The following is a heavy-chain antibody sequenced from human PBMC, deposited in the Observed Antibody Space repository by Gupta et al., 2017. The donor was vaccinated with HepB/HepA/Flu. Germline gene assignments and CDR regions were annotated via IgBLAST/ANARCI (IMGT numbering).Heavy chain of an antibody. CDR2: ISYDGSNK. CDR3: ARVVRGVTTLDY. D-gene: IGHD3-10*01. J-gene: IGHJ4*02. Sequence: QVQLVESGGGVVQPGRSLRLSCAASGFTFSSYAMHWVRQAPGKGLEWVAVISYDGSNKYYADSVKGRFTISRDNSKNTLYLQMNSLRAEDTAVYYCARVVRGVTTLDYWCQGTLVTVSS. V-gene: IGHV3-30-3*01. CDR1: GFTFSSYA.